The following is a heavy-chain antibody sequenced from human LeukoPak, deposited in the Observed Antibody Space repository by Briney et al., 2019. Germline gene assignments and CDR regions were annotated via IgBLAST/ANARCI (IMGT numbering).Heavy chain of an antibody. D-gene: IGHD6-13*01. Sequence: AGGSLRLSCAASGFIFSGYWMTWVRQAPGKGLQWVASIKQDGSDSYHVDSVRGRFTISRDNARDSLFLQMKNLRADDTAVYYCAKNIAAPGRVDYQVYAMDEWGQGTTVTVSS. CDR2: IKQDGSDS. CDR3: AKNIAAPGRVDYQVYAMDE. V-gene: IGHV3-7*01. CDR1: GFIFSGYW. J-gene: IGHJ6*02.